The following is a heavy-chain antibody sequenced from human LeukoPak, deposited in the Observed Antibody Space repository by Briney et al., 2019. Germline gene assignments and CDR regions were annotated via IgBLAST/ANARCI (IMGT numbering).Heavy chain of an antibody. CDR3: ARGGLELDY. CDR2: ISSSNSYI. D-gene: IGHD1-7*01. J-gene: IGHJ4*02. Sequence: GGSLRLSCAASGFTFSTYSMNWVRQAPGKGLEWVSSISSSNSYINYADSMKGRLTISRDNAKNALYLQMNSLRAEDTAVYYCARGGLELDYWGQGTLVTVSS. V-gene: IGHV3-21*01. CDR1: GFTFSTYS.